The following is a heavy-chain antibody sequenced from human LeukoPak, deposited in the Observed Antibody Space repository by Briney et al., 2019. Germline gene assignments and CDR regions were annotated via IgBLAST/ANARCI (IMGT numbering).Heavy chain of an antibody. CDR2: ISSSSSTI. CDR1: GFTFSSYS. CDR3: ARIPNSSGWYGFDY. J-gene: IGHJ4*02. Sequence: GGSLRLSCAASGFTFSSYSMNWVRQAPGRGLEWVSYISSSSSTIYYADSVKGRFTISRDNAKNSLYLQMNSLRAEDTAVYYCARIPNSSGWYGFDYWGQGTLVTVSS. V-gene: IGHV3-48*04. D-gene: IGHD6-19*01.